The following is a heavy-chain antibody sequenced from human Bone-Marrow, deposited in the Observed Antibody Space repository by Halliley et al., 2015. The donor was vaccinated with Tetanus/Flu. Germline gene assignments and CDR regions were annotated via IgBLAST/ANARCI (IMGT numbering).Heavy chain of an antibody. CDR2: LSGNGANT. Sequence: SLRLSCSASGFIFGNYDMHWVRQAPGKGLEYVPGLSGNGANTDYADAVKGRFTISRDNSKNTLYLQMSSLLTEDTAIYFCVKRNASGWYEYWGQGTLVTVSS. D-gene: IGHD6-19*01. J-gene: IGHJ4*02. V-gene: IGHV3-64D*06. CDR3: VKRNASGWYEY. CDR1: GFIFGNYD.